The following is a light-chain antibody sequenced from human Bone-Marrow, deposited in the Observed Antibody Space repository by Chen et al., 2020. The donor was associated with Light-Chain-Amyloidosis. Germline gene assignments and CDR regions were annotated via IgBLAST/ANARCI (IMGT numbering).Light chain of an antibody. J-gene: IGLJ1*01. V-gene: IGLV2-14*01. Sequence: QSALTQPASVSGPPGQSITISCTGTSSDVGGDNHVSWYQQHPDKAPKLMIYEVTNRPSWVPVRFSGSKSDNTASLTISGLQPEDEADYFCSSYTITNTLVFGSGTRVTVL. CDR2: EVT. CDR3: SSYTITNTLV. CDR1: SSDVGGDNH.